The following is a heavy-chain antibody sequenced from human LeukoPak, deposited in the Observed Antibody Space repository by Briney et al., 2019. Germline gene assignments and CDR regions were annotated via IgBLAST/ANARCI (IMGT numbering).Heavy chain of an antibody. V-gene: IGHV1-2*02. J-gene: IGHJ4*02. CDR3: ARGPRSVVITPNFDY. Sequence: ASVKVSCKASGYTFTGYYMHWVRQAPGQGLEWMGWINPNSGGTNYAQKFQGRVTMTRDTSISTAYMELGRLRSDDTAVYYCARGPRSVVITPNFDYWGQGTLVTVSS. CDR1: GYTFTGYY. CDR2: INPNSGGT. D-gene: IGHD3-3*01.